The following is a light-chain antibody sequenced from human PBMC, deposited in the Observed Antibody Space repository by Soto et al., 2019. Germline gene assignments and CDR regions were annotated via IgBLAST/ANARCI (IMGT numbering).Light chain of an antibody. V-gene: IGKV3-15*01. CDR1: QSVSSN. J-gene: IGKJ4*01. CDR2: DAS. CDR3: QQYNSWLT. Sequence: IVMTQSPATLSVSPGERATLSCRASQSVSSNLAWYQQKPGQAPRLLIYDASTRATGITARFSGSGSGTEFALTISSLQSEDFAVYYCQQYNSWLTFGGGTKVEIK.